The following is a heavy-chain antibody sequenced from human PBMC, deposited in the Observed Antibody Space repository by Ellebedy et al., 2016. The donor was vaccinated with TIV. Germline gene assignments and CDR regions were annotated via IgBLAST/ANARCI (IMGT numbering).Heavy chain of an antibody. Sequence: PGGSLRLSCEASGFTFQTYTMTWVRQAPGKGLHWVSSISGNLQFVNYTDSVKGRFTISRDNAKNSLSLQMDSLRAEDAAMYFCVTNRGEGRLLSFFDFWGRGTQVTVSP. D-gene: IGHD2/OR15-2a*01. V-gene: IGHV3-21*01. CDR2: ISGNLQFV. CDR3: VTNRGEGRLLSFFDF. J-gene: IGHJ4*02. CDR1: GFTFQTYT.